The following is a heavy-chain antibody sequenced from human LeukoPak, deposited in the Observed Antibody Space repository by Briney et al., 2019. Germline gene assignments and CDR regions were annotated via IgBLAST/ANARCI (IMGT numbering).Heavy chain of an antibody. CDR3: AKSTWEHYDSSGYFPH. CDR2: IWYDGSNK. Sequence: GGSLRLSFAASGFTFSSYGMHWVRQAPGKGLEGVAVIWYDGSNKYYADSVKGRFTISRDNSKDTLYLQMNSLRAEDTPVYYSAKSTWEHYDSSGYFPHWGQGTLVTVSS. CDR1: GFTFSSYG. V-gene: IGHV3-33*06. J-gene: IGHJ4*02. D-gene: IGHD3-22*01.